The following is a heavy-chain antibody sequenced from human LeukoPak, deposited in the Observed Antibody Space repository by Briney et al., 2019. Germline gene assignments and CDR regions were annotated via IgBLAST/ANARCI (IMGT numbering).Heavy chain of an antibody. CDR2: IYYNGGT. V-gene: IGHV4-59*01. D-gene: IGHD5-18*01. Sequence: PSETLSLTRIVSGASLGSYSWSWIRQPPGKGLEWIGYIYYNGGTNYNPSLKSRLAMSIDTSNNQISLKPRSVTLADSAMYYCARGGYIYGLWGQGTLVTVSS. CDR1: GASLGSYS. CDR3: ARGGYIYGL. J-gene: IGHJ4*02.